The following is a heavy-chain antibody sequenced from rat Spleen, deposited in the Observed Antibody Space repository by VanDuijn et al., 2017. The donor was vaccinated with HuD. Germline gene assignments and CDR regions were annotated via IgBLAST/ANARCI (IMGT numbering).Heavy chain of an antibody. D-gene: IGHD1-11*01. Sequence: EVQLVESGGGLVQPGRSLKLSCAASGFTFSDYAMAWVRQAPKKGLEWVATIIYDGSSTYYRDSVKGRFTISRDNAKSTLYLQMDSLRSEDTATYYCARSGLRSRYFDFWGPGTMVTVSS. CDR1: GFTFSDYA. CDR2: IIYDGSST. V-gene: IGHV5-17*01. CDR3: ARSGLRSRYFDF. J-gene: IGHJ1*01.